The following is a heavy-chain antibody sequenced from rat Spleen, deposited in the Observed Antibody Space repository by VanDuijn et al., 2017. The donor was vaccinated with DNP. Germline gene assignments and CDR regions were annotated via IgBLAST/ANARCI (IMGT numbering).Heavy chain of an antibody. CDR2: IGSDGYAP. J-gene: IGHJ2*01. Sequence: EVQLVESGGGLVQPGRSLKLSCAASGFSFSSYYMAWVRQAPTKGLEWVAYIGSDGYAPYYGDSVKCRFAISRDNAKSTLYLQMNSLRSEEMATYYCIRWNSGHFDYWGQGVMVTVSS. CDR3: IRWNSGHFDY. D-gene: IGHD4-3*01. V-gene: IGHV5-22*01. CDR1: GFSFSSYY.